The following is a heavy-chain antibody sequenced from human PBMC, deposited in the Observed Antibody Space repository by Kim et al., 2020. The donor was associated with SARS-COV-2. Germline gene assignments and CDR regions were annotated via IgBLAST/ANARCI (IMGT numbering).Heavy chain of an antibody. J-gene: IGHJ6*02. CDR3: ARAREPMTTVTNRRYYYYGMDV. CDR1: GGTFSSYA. D-gene: IGHD4-17*01. CDR2: IIPIFGTA. V-gene: IGHV1-69*13. Sequence: SVKVSCKASGGTFSSYAISWVRQAPGQGLEWMGGIIPIFGTANYAQKFQGRVTITADESTSTAYMELSSLRSEDTAVYYCARAREPMTTVTNRRYYYYGMDVWGQGTTVTVSS.